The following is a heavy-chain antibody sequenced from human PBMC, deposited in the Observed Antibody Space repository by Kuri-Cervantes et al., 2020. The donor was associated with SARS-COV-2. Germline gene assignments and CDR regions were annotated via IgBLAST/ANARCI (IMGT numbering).Heavy chain of an antibody. V-gene: IGHV1-58*02. CDR1: GFTFTSSA. CDR2: IVAGSGNT. Sequence: SVKVSCKASGFTFTSSAMQWVRQARGQRLEWIGWIVAGSGNTNYAQKFQERVTITRDMSTSTAYMVLSSLRSEDMAVYYCAAALIDAFDIWGQGTMVTVSS. J-gene: IGHJ3*02. CDR3: AAALIDAFDI.